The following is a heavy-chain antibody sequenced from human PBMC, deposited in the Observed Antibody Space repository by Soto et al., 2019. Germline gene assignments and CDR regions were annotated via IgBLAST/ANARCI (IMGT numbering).Heavy chain of an antibody. J-gene: IGHJ3*02. CDR3: ARGVGPTHAFDI. Sequence: QVQLQQWGAGLLKPSETLSLTCAVYGGSFSGYYWSWIRQPPGKGLEWIGEINHSGSTNYNPSLKSRVTIPVDTSKNQFSLKLSSVTAADTAVYYCARGVGPTHAFDIWGQGTMVTVSS. D-gene: IGHD1-26*01. CDR1: GGSFSGYY. CDR2: INHSGST. V-gene: IGHV4-34*01.